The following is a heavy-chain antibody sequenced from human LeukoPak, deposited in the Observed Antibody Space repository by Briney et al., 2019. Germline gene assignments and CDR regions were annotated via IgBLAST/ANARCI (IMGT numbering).Heavy chain of an antibody. CDR3: ARDVPMYSGSHLYYYMDV. V-gene: IGHV4-39*07. Sequence: SETLSLTCTVSGGSISSGTYYWGWIRQPPGKGLEWIGSIYYSGSTYYNPSLRSRVTISVDTSKNQFSLRLGSVTAADTAVYYCARDVPMYSGSHLYYYMDVWGKGTTVTVSS. CDR2: IYYSGST. CDR1: GGSISSGTYY. J-gene: IGHJ6*03. D-gene: IGHD1-26*01.